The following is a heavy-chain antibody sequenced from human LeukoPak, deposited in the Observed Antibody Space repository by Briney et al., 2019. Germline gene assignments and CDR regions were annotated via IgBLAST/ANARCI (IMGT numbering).Heavy chain of an antibody. D-gene: IGHD4-17*01. CDR2: INHSGST. J-gene: IGHJ4*02. Sequence: PSETLSLTCAVYGGSFSGYYWSWIRQPPGKGLEWIGEINHSGSTNYNPSLKSRVTISVDTSKNQFSLKPSSVTAADTAVYYCARRNDGDPGIDYWGQGTLVTVSS. V-gene: IGHV4-34*01. CDR1: GGSFSGYY. CDR3: ARRNDGDPGIDY.